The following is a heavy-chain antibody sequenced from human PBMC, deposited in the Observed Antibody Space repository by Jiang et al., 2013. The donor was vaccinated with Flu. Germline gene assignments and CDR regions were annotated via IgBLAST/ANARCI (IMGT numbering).Heavy chain of an antibody. CDR3: AREGVDGISNWFDP. D-gene: IGHD5/OR15-5a*01. CDR2: IIPILGIA. Sequence: SGGTFSSYAISWVRQAPGQGLEWMGRIIPILGIANYAQKFQGRVTITADKSTSTAYMELSSLRSEDTAVYYCAREGVDGISNWFDPWGQGTLVTVSS. J-gene: IGHJ5*02. CDR1: GGTFSSYA. V-gene: IGHV1-69*04.